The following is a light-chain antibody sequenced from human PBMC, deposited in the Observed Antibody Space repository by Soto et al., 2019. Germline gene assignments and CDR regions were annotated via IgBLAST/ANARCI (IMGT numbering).Light chain of an antibody. CDR3: CSYAGSYYV. CDR2: DVS. J-gene: IGLJ1*01. V-gene: IGLV2-11*01. Sequence: QSVLTQPRSVSGSPGQSVTISCTGTSSDVGGYNYVSWYQQHPGKAPKLMIYDVSKRPSGVPDRFSGSKSGNTASLTISGLQAEDEADYYCCSYAGSYYVFGTGTKLNVL. CDR1: SSDVGGYNY.